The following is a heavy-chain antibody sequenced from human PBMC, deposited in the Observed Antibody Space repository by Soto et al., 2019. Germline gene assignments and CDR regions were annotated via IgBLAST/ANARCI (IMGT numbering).Heavy chain of an antibody. D-gene: IGHD3-22*01. V-gene: IGHV3-53*01. CDR1: GFTVRSQY. CDR3: AKKSSGFVTALDV. Sequence: GGSLRLSFAASGFTVRSQYMNWARQAPGKGLEWVSVLYSGGSAYYADSVKGRFTISRDNSKNILYLQMNSLRAEDAAPYYCAKKSSGFVTALDVWGQGTTVTVSS. CDR2: LYSGGSA. J-gene: IGHJ6*02.